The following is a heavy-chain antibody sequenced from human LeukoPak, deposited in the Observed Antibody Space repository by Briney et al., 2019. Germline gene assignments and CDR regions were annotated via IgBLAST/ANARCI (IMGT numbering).Heavy chain of an antibody. J-gene: IGHJ4*02. CDR1: GGSFSGYY. CDR2: INHSGST. CDR3: ARGWGA. Sequence: PSETLSLTCAVYGGSFSGYYWSWIRRPPGKGLEWIGEINHSGSTNYNPSLKSRVTISVDTSKNQFSLKLSSVTAADTAVYYCARGWGAWGQGTLVTVSS. V-gene: IGHV4-34*01. D-gene: IGHD3-16*01.